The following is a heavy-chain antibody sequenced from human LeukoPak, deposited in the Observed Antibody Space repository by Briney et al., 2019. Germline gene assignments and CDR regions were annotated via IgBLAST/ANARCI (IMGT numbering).Heavy chain of an antibody. Sequence: PSETLSLTCTVSGGSISSSSYYWGWIRQPPGKGLEWIGEINHSGSTNYNPSLKSRVTISVDTSKNQFSLKLSSVTAADTAVYYCARAGQWLVFLRYWGQGTLVTVSS. D-gene: IGHD6-19*01. CDR3: ARAGQWLVFLRY. CDR1: GGSISSSSYY. J-gene: IGHJ4*02. V-gene: IGHV4-39*07. CDR2: INHSGST.